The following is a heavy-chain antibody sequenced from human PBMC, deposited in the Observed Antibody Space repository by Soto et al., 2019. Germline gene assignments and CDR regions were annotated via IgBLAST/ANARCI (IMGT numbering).Heavy chain of an antibody. Sequence: SETLSLTCTVSGGSISSGDYYWSWILHHPGKGLEWIGYIYYSGSTYYNPSLKSRVTISVDTSKNQFSLKLSSVTAADTAVYYCARAHYYHDPRGYFHYWGPASLVTVAS. CDR1: GGSISSGDYY. CDR3: ARAHYYHDPRGYFHY. V-gene: IGHV4-31*03. D-gene: IGHD3-22*01. CDR2: IYYSGST. J-gene: IGHJ4*02.